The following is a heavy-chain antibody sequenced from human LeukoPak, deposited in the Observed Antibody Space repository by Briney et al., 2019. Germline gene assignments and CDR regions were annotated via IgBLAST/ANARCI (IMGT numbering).Heavy chain of an antibody. J-gene: IGHJ4*02. V-gene: IGHV4-59*01. D-gene: IGHD5-18*01. Sequence: PSETLSLTCTVSGGSMIGYYWSWIRQPPGKGLEWIGFIHYSGSTNYNPSLKSRVTISVDTSKNQVSLNLNSVTAADTAVYYCAREDAAMGFRVDYWGQGTLVTVSS. CDR3: AREDAAMGFRVDY. CDR1: GGSMIGYY. CDR2: IHYSGST.